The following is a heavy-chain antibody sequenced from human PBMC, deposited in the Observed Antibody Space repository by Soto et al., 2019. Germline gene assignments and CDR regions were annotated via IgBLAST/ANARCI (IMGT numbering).Heavy chain of an antibody. V-gene: IGHV3-23*01. Sequence: EVQLLGYGGGVVNPWGSLILSCVDSGFTFGCYAMCWVLQALWQGLDWVSTISGGDTTQFSESVKGRFTISRDKAKNTLYWQMNTMRGEDTAVYYCAPGWDMATFWTDWGQGTLVSFSS. D-gene: IGHD3-3*01. CDR1: GFTFGCYA. CDR2: ISGGDTT. CDR3: APGWDMATFWTD. J-gene: IGHJ4*02.